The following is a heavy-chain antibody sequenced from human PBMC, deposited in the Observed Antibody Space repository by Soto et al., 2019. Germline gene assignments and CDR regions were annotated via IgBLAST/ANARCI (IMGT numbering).Heavy chain of an antibody. CDR3: ARGYCSGGTCYSRFFDD. Sequence: PSETLSLTCTVSGGSINSYYWSWIRQPPGKGLEWIGYIYYSGSTNYNPSLKGRVTISVDTSKNQFSLKLSSVTAADTAVYYCARGYCSGGTCYSRFFDDWGQGTLVTVSS. D-gene: IGHD2-15*01. CDR2: IYYSGST. CDR1: GGSINSYY. V-gene: IGHV4-59*08. J-gene: IGHJ4*02.